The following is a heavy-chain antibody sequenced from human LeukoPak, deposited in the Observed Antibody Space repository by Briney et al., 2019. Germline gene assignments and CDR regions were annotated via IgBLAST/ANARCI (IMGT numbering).Heavy chain of an antibody. J-gene: IGHJ4*02. Sequence: PRGSLRLSCAASLFTFSDDYMSWIRQAPGKGLEWVSYISGSGSTVYYADSVKGRFTISRDNAKNSLYLQMNSLRAEDTAVYYCARVGAGNAFDYWGQGTLVTVSS. V-gene: IGHV3-11*01. CDR1: LFTFSDDY. D-gene: IGHD1-26*01. CDR3: ARVGAGNAFDY. CDR2: ISGSGSTV.